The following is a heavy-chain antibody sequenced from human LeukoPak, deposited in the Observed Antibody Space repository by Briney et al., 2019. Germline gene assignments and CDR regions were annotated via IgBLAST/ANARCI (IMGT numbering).Heavy chain of an antibody. CDR3: ARETYYDFWSGYYRGYYYYYMDV. CDR1: GYTFTGYY. D-gene: IGHD3-3*01. Sequence: ASVKVSCKASGYTFTGYYMHWVRQAPGQGLEWMGWISAYNGNTNYAQKLQGRVTMTTDTSTSTAYMELRSLRSDDTAVYYCARETYYDFWSGYYRGYYYYYMDVWGKGTTVTVSS. CDR2: ISAYNGNT. V-gene: IGHV1-18*04. J-gene: IGHJ6*03.